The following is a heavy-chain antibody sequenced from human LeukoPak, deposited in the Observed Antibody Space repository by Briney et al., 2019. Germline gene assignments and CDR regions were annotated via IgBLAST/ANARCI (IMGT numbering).Heavy chain of an antibody. CDR3: AKDICSSTGCHEFDN. J-gene: IGHJ4*02. CDR1: GGTFSSYA. V-gene: IGHV1-69*13. CDR2: IIPIFGTA. D-gene: IGHD2-2*01. Sequence: SVKVSCKASGGTFSSYAISWVRQAPGQGLEWMGGIIPIFGTANYAQKFQGRVTITADESTSTAYMELSSLRAEDTALYYCAKDICSSTGCHEFDNWGQGTLVTVSS.